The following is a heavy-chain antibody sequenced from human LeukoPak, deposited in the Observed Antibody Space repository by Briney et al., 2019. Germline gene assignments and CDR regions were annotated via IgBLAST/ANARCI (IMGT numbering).Heavy chain of an antibody. V-gene: IGHV3-33*05. J-gene: IGHJ4*02. D-gene: IGHD1-26*01. CDR3: ARDLSGRYVWDY. CDR1: GFTFNSHA. CDR2: ISYEGKTE. Sequence: GGSLRLSCAASGFTFNSHAMHWVRQAPGKGLEWVAFISYEGKTEYYAESVKGRFTVSRDNSKNTLYLQVSSLRAEDTAVYYCARDLSGRYVWDYWGQGTLVSVSS.